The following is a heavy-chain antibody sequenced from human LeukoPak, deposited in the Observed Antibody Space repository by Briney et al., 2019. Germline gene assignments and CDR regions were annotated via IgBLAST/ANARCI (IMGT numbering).Heavy chain of an antibody. D-gene: IGHD1-14*01. CDR3: ARVPKPTFGIGVDYYYYMDV. CDR1: GYTFTSYG. CDR2: ISAYNGNT. J-gene: IGHJ6*03. V-gene: IGHV1-18*01. Sequence: ASVKVSCKASGYTFTSYGISWVRQAPGQGLEWMGWISAYNGNTNYAQKLQGRVTMTTDTSTSTAYMELRSLRSDDTAVYYCARVPKPTFGIGVDYYYYMDVWGKGTTVTVSS.